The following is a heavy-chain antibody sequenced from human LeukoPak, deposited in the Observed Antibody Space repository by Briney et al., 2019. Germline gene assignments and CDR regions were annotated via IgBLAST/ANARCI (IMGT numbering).Heavy chain of an antibody. V-gene: IGHV1-69*13. CDR3: ARDRDMYYYDSSGLKFDI. J-gene: IGHJ3*02. Sequence: SVKVSCKASGGTFSSYAISWVRQAPGQGLEWMGGTIPIFGTANYAQKFQGRVTITADESTSTAYMELSSLRSEDTAVYYCARDRDMYYYDSSGLKFDIWGQGTMVTVSS. D-gene: IGHD3-22*01. CDR2: TIPIFGTA. CDR1: GGTFSSYA.